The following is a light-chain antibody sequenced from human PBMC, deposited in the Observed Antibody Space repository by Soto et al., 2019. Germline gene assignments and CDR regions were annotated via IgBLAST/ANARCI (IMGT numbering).Light chain of an antibody. J-gene: IGKJ4*02. CDR2: GTS. V-gene: IGKV3-20*01. CDR3: QQYASSPLLT. Sequence: EIVLTQSPGTLSLSPGEIATLSFSASQSVSSSYLAWYQQKPGQAPRLLIFGTSSRATGIPDRFSGSGSGTDFSLSISRLEPEDFAVYYCQQYASSPLLTFGGGTKVDIK. CDR1: QSVSSSY.